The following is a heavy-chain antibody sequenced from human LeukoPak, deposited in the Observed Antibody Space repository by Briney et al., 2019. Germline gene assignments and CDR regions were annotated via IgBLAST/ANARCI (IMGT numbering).Heavy chain of an antibody. CDR1: GYTFTGYY. CDR3: ARDANTAMAHFDY. J-gene: IGHJ4*02. CDR2: INPNSGGT. D-gene: IGHD5-18*01. Sequence: WASVKVSCKASGYTFTGYYMHWVRQAPGQGLEWMGWINPNSGGTNYAQKFQGRVTMTRDTSTSTVYMELSSLRSEDTAVYYCARDANTAMAHFDYWGQGTLVTVSS. V-gene: IGHV1-2*02.